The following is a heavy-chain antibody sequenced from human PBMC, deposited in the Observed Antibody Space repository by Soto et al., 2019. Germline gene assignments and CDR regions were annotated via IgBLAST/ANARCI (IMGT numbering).Heavy chain of an antibody. CDR3: AREVLWFGELFSIDP. CDR2: IIPILGIA. Sequence: SVKVSCKASGGTFSSYTISWVRQAPGQGLEWMGRIIPILGIANYAQKFQGRVTITADKSTSTAYMGLSSLRSEDTAVYYCAREVLWFGELFSIDPWGQGTLVTVSS. D-gene: IGHD3-10*01. CDR1: GGTFSSYT. J-gene: IGHJ5*02. V-gene: IGHV1-69*04.